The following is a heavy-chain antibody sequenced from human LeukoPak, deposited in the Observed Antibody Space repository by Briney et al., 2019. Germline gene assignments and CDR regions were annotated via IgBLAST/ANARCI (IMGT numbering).Heavy chain of an antibody. Sequence: SQTLSLTCTVSGGSISSGGYYWSWIRQHPGKGLEWIGYIYYRGSTYYNPSLKSRVTISVDTSKNQFSLKLSSVTAADTAVYYCAREVYYDSSGYYFDYYFDYWGQGTLVTVSS. D-gene: IGHD3-22*01. CDR1: GGSISSGGYY. J-gene: IGHJ4*02. V-gene: IGHV4-31*03. CDR3: AREVYYDSSGYYFDYYFDY. CDR2: IYYRGST.